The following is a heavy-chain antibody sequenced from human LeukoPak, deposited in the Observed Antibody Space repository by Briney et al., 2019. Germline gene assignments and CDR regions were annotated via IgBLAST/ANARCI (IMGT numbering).Heavy chain of an antibody. CDR2: ITTYNGNT. CDR3: ARGYDYGDYVGDFDY. J-gene: IGHJ4*02. Sequence: ASVKVSCKTSGYTFTSYPLTWVRQAPGQGLEWMGWITTYNGNTNYAQKLLGRVTITTDTSTSTAYMDLRGLRSDDTAVYFCARGYDYGDYVGDFDYWGQGTLVTVSS. D-gene: IGHD4-17*01. V-gene: IGHV1-18*01. CDR1: GYTFTSYP.